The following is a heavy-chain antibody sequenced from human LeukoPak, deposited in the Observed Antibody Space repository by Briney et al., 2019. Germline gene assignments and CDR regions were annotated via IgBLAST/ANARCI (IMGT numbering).Heavy chain of an antibody. Sequence: GGSLRRSCAASGFTFSSYGMHWVRQAPGKGLEWVAFIRYDGSNKYYTDSVKGRFTISRDNSKNTLYLQMNSLRAEDTAVYYCAKALAAAAGTFDYWGQGTLVTVSS. CDR2: IRYDGSNK. CDR3: AKALAAAAGTFDY. V-gene: IGHV3-30*02. CDR1: GFTFSSYG. J-gene: IGHJ4*02. D-gene: IGHD6-13*01.